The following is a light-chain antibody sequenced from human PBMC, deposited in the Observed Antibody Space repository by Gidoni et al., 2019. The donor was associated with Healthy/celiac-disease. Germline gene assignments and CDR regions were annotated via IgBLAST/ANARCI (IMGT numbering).Light chain of an antibody. CDR1: QSLLHSNGYNY. V-gene: IGKV2-28*01. CDR2: LGS. Sequence: DMVMTQSPLSLPVTPGEPASISCRSSQSLLHSNGYNYLDWYLQKPGQSPQLLIYLGSNRATGVPDRFSGSGSGTDFTLKISRVEAEDVGVYYCMQALQTPRFTFGPXTKVDIK. J-gene: IGKJ3*01. CDR3: MQALQTPRFT.